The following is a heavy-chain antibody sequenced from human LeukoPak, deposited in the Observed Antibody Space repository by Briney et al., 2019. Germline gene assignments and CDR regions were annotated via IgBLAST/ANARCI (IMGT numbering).Heavy chain of an antibody. Sequence: GGSLRLSCVAYGFTFGSSGMHWVRQAPGKGLDWVAVIAYDGSDENYADSVKGRFTISRDNFKNTLYLQMNSLGPEDTAMYYCARDVMAVAGTLGFDCWGQGALVTVSS. CDR2: IAYDGSDE. V-gene: IGHV3-30*04. CDR1: GFTFGSSG. CDR3: ARDVMAVAGTLGFDC. J-gene: IGHJ4*02. D-gene: IGHD6-19*01.